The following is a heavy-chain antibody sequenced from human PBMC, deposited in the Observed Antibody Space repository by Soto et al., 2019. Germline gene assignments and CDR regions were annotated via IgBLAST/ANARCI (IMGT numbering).Heavy chain of an antibody. CDR1: GYTFTGYC. CDR3: ARGGEMAFHYFDY. V-gene: IGHV1-2*04. CDR2: INPNSGGT. Sequence: ASVKVSCKASGYTFTGYCMHWVRQAPGQGLEWMGWINPNSGGTNYAQKFQGWVTMTRDTSTSTAYMELSRLRSDDTAVYYCARGGEMAFHYFDYWGQGTLVTVSS. J-gene: IGHJ4*02. D-gene: IGHD3-10*01.